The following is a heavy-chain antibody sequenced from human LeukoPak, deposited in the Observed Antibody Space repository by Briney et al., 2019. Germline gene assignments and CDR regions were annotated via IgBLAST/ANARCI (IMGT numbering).Heavy chain of an antibody. D-gene: IGHD6-6*01. CDR2: ISSSSSYI. CDR3: ARDESSSYDY. V-gene: IGHV3-21*01. Sequence: ETLSLTCAVYGGSFSGYYWSWVRQAPGKGLEWVSSISSSSSYIYYADSVKGRFTISRDNAKNSLYLQMNSLRAEDTAVYYCARDESSSYDYWGQGTLVTVSS. CDR1: GGSFSGYY. J-gene: IGHJ4*02.